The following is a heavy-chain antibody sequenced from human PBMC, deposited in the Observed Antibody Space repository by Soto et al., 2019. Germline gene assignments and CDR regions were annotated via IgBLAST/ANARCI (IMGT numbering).Heavy chain of an antibody. CDR3: ARVGACCSGPRCHHDY. CDR1: GYSFTSHY. J-gene: IGHJ4*02. CDR2: IYPGGVNI. Sequence: ASVKVSCKAIGYSFTSHYMHWVRQAPGQGLEWMGTIYPGGVNIGYAQKFKGRVTMTKDTSTSTVYMELSSLTSEDTAVYYCARVGACCSGPRCHHDYWGQGTLVTVSS. D-gene: IGHD2-2*01. V-gene: IGHV1-46*01.